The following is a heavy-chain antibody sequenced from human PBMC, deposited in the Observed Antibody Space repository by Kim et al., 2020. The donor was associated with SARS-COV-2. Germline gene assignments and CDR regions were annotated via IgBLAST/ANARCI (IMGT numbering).Heavy chain of an antibody. Sequence: SETLSLTCAVSGGSISSSNWWSWVRQPPGKGLEWIGEIYHSGSTNYNPSLKSRVTISVDKSKNQFSLKLSSVTAADTAVYYCARAGRYYYGSGSYLAGWGQGNLVTVSS. CDR1: GGSISSSNW. CDR3: ARAGRYYYGSGSYLAG. J-gene: IGHJ4*02. D-gene: IGHD3-10*01. V-gene: IGHV4-4*02. CDR2: IYHSGST.